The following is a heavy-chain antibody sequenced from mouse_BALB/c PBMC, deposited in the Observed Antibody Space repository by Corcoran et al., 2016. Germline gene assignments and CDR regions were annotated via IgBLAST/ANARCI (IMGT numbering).Heavy chain of an antibody. V-gene: IGHV14-3*02. CDR2: IDPANGNT. CDR3: ANWDWYFDV. D-gene: IGHD4-1*01. J-gene: IGHJ1*01. Sequence: EVQLQQSGAELVKPGASVKLSCTASGFNIKATYMHWVKQRPEQGLEWIGRIDPANGNTKYDPKFQGKATITADTSSNTAYLQLSSLTSEDTAVDYCANWDWYFDVWGAGTTVTVSS. CDR1: GFNIKATY.